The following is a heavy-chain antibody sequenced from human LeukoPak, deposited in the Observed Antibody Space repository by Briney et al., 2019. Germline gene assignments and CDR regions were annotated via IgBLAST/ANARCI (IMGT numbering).Heavy chain of an antibody. CDR1: GFTFSNYW. J-gene: IGHJ4*02. D-gene: IGHD2-15*01. CDR2: INSDGSST. Sequence: GGSLRLSCAASGFTFSNYWMHWVRQAPGKGLEWVSRINSDGSSTTYADSVKGRLTISRDNAKNTLYLQMNSLRAEDTAVYYCASQDIFDYWGQGTLVTVSS. CDR3: ASQDIFDY. V-gene: IGHV3-74*01.